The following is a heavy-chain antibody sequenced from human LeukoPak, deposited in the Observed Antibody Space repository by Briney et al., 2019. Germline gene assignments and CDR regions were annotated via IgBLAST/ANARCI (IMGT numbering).Heavy chain of an antibody. J-gene: IGHJ6*02. CDR1: GYTFTVYY. V-gene: IGHV1-2*06. CDR3: ARDQEMATLYYYYGMDV. CDR2: ISPNSGGT. D-gene: IGHD5-24*01. Sequence: ASVKVSCTASGYTFTVYYMHWVRQAPGQGLEWMGRISPNSGGTNYAQKFQGRVTMTRDTSISTAYMELSRLRSDDTAVYYCARDQEMATLYYYYGMDVWGQGTTVTVSS.